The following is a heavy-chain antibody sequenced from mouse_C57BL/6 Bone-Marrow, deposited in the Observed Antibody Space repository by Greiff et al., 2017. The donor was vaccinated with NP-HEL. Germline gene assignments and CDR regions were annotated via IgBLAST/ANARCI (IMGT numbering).Heavy chain of an antibody. Sequence: VQLQQPGAELVRPGSSVKLSCKASGYTFTSYWMDWVKQRPGQGLEWIGNIYPSDSETHYNQKFKDKATLTVDKSSSTAYMQISSLTSEGSAVYYCARRNCAWFAYWGQGTLVTVSA. CDR2: IYPSDSET. J-gene: IGHJ3*01. CDR3: ARRNCAWFAY. D-gene: IGHD4-1*01. V-gene: IGHV1-61*01. CDR1: GYTFTSYW.